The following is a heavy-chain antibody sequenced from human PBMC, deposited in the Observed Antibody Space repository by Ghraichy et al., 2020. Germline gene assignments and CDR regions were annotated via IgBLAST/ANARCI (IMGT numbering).Heavy chain of an antibody. D-gene: IGHD3-10*01. J-gene: IGHJ6*03. CDR2: ITQTGNT. V-gene: IGHV4-34*01. CDR1: GGSFSDYY. Sequence: LSLTCTLYGGSFSDYYWTWIRQPPGMGLEWIGEITQTGNTNYNTSLESRVTISAETSKNQFSLRLSSVTAADTAVYYCARGSPLIRGVSKRRQDYYYMDIWGNGTTVTVSS. CDR3: ARGSPLIRGVSKRRQDYYYMDI.